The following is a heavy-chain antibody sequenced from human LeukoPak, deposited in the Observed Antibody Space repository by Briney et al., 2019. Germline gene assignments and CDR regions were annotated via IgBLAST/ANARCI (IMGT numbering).Heavy chain of an antibody. CDR1: GFTFSSYE. CDR3: ATLGRDSSGYSYYYHCYMDV. J-gene: IGHJ6*03. CDR2: ISSSGSTI. V-gene: IGHV3-48*03. D-gene: IGHD3-22*01. Sequence: GGSLRLSCAASGFTFSSYEMNWVRQAPGKGLEWVSYISSSGSTIYYADSVKGRFTISRDNAKNSLYLQMNSLRAEDTAMYYCATLGRDSSGYSYYYHCYMDVWGKGTTVTVSS.